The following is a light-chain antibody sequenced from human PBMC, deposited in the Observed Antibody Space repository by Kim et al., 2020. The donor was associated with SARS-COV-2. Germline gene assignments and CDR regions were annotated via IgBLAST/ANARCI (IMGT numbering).Light chain of an antibody. Sequence: QAVPISGTRATTHVGAYNEFPWYLPPPTKAPTHMFYDVTKRPSGGPARFFGSKSGNTASLTISGLQGEDEADYYCCSYAGSYTEVFGGGTQLAVL. CDR3: CSYAGSYTEV. CDR1: TTHVGAYNE. CDR2: DVT. V-gene: IGLV2-11*03. J-gene: IGLJ2*01.